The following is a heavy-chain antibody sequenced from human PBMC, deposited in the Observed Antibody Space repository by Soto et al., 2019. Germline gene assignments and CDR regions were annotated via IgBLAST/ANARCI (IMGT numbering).Heavy chain of an antibody. CDR3: ARIDCSSTSCYDAFDI. CDR1: GGSISSGYYY. V-gene: IGHV4-30-4*01. Sequence: SETLSLTCTVSGGSISSGYYYWSWIRQPPGKGLEWIGYIYYSGSTYYNPSLKSRVTISVDTSKNQFSLKLSSVTAADTAVYYCARIDCSSTSCYDAFDIWGQGTMVTVS. J-gene: IGHJ3*02. CDR2: IYYSGST. D-gene: IGHD2-2*01.